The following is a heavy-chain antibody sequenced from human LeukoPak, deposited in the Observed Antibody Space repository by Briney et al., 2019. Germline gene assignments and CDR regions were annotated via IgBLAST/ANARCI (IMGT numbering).Heavy chain of an antibody. J-gene: IGHJ5*02. CDR2: MSGSGDRT. CDR1: QFSLTSYA. Sequence: PGGSLRLSCAVSQFSLTSYAMDWVRQAPGKGLEWVSLMSGSGDRTTYADSVGGRFTMSRDNSKNTLYLQMNSLRAEDTAVYYCAKIRTTGVIFNPFDPWGQGTLVTVSS. CDR3: AKIRTTGVIFNPFDP. V-gene: IGHV3-23*01. D-gene: IGHD3-16*02.